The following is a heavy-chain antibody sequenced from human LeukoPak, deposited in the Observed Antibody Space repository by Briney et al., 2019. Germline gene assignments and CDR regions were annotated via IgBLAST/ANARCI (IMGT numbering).Heavy chain of an antibody. V-gene: IGHV4-39*01. Sequence: PSETLSLTCTVSGGSISIARDAYFWAWIRQPPGKGLEWIGNIYYSGKTNYSPSLKSRVTMSVDPSKNQFSLSLASVTAADTAVYFCARTHRYTGTDYWGQGTLVIVSS. J-gene: IGHJ4*02. CDR3: ARTHRYTGTDY. D-gene: IGHD7-27*01. CDR2: IYYSGKT. CDR1: GGSISIARDAYF.